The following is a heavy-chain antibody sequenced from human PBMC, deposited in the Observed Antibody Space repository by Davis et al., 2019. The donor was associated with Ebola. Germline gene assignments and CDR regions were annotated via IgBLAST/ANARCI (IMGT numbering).Heavy chain of an antibody. CDR2: IKQDGSEK. V-gene: IGHV3-7*01. CDR3: ARETVVVVAALGWWFDP. CDR1: GFTFSSYS. D-gene: IGHD2-15*01. Sequence: PGGSLRLSCAASGFTFSSYSMSWVRQAPGKGLEWVANIKQDGSEKYYVDSVKGRFTISRDNAKNSPYLQMNSLRAEDTAVYYCARETVVVVAALGWWFDPWGQGTLVTVSS. J-gene: IGHJ5*02.